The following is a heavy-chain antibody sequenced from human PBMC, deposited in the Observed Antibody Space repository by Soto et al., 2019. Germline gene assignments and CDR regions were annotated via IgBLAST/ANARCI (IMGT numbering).Heavy chain of an antibody. Sequence: GGSLRLSCAASGFTFDDYAMHWVRQAPGKGLEWVSGISWNSGSIGYADSVKGRFTISVDTSKNQFSLKLSSVTAADTAVYYCARLMLSYYYDSSGYSNWFDPWGQGTLVTVSS. D-gene: IGHD3-22*01. CDR1: GFTFDDYA. V-gene: IGHV3-9*01. CDR2: ISWNSGSI. J-gene: IGHJ5*02. CDR3: ARLMLSYYYDSSGYSNWFDP.